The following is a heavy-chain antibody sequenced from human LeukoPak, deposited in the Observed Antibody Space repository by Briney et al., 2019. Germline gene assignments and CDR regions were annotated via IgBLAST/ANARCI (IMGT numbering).Heavy chain of an antibody. V-gene: IGHV3-49*04. Sequence: GGSLRFSCTASGFTFGDHAMSWVRQAPGKGLEWVGFIRSKAYGGTTEYAASVKGRFTISRDDSKSIAYLQMNSLKTEDTAVYYCTRGQIQLWLYNAMDVWGQGTTVIVSS. J-gene: IGHJ6*02. CDR3: TRGQIQLWLYNAMDV. D-gene: IGHD5-18*01. CDR2: IRSKAYGGTT. CDR1: GFTFGDHA.